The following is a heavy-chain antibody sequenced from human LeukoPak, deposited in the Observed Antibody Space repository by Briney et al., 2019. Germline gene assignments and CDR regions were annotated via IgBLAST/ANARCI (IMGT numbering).Heavy chain of an antibody. Sequence: GGSLRLSCALSGFTVISNHMSWVRQAPGKGLEWVSVIYSSGGTYYADSVKGRFTISRDNSKLYLQMNSLRPEDTAMYYCAREGVSGSYFDYWGQGTLVTVSS. CDR1: GFTVISNH. D-gene: IGHD6-19*01. V-gene: IGHV3-53*01. CDR2: IYSSGGT. CDR3: AREGVSGSYFDY. J-gene: IGHJ4*02.